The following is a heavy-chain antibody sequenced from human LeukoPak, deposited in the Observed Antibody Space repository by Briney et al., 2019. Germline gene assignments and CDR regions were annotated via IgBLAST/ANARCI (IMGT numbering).Heavy chain of an antibody. CDR3: ARDQVVPAAMNWFDP. D-gene: IGHD2-2*01. CDR1: GFTFSSYG. Sequence: GRSLRLSCAASGFTFSSYGMPWVRQAPGKGLEWVAVIWYDGSNKYYADSVKGRFTISRDNSKNTLYLQMNSLRAEDTAVYYCARDQVVPAAMNWFDPWGQGTLVTVSS. CDR2: IWYDGSNK. J-gene: IGHJ5*02. V-gene: IGHV3-33*01.